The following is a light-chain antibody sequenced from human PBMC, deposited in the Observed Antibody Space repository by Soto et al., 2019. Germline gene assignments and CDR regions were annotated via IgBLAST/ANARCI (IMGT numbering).Light chain of an antibody. CDR1: QSVSSY. J-gene: IGKJ1*01. CDR2: DAS. V-gene: IGKV3-11*01. Sequence: EIVLTQSPATLSLSPGERATLSCRASQSVSSYLAWYQQKPGQAPRLLIYDASNRATGIPARFSGSRSGTDFTLTISSLEPEDFAVYYCQKRSNWPPTFGQGTKVDIK. CDR3: QKRSNWPPT.